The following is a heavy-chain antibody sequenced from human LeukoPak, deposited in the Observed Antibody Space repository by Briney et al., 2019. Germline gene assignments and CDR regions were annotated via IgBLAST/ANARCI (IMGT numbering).Heavy chain of an antibody. Sequence: SGGPLRLSCAASGFTFSNYWMIWVRQAPGKGLEWVANINEDASKKYYVDSVEGRFTISRDDAKNSLYLQMNSLRAEDTAMYYCATSTYSSSPSWGQGTLVTVSS. D-gene: IGHD6-6*01. CDR3: ATSTYSSSPS. CDR2: INEDASKK. J-gene: IGHJ5*02. CDR1: GFTFSNYW. V-gene: IGHV3-7*01.